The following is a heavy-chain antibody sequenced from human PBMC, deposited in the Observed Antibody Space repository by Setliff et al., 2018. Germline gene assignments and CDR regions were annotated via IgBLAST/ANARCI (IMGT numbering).Heavy chain of an antibody. D-gene: IGHD3-22*01. V-gene: IGHV4-39*01. CDR1: GGSISSSIYY. J-gene: IGHJ3*02. Sequence: LSLTCSVSGGSISSSIYYWGWIRQPPGKGLEWIGSIYYSGSTYYSPSLKRRVTISVDTSKNQFSLKLSSVTAADTAVYYCATRTYYDSNGYYYAIAGPFDIWGQGTMVTVSS. CDR3: ATRTYYDSNGYYYAIAGPFDI. CDR2: IYYSGST.